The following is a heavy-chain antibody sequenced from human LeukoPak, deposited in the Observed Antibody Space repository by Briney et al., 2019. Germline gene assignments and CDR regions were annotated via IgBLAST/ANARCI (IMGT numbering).Heavy chain of an antibody. CDR2: ISSEGSVT. Sequence: GGSLRLSCAASGFTFSNYRMYWVRQVPGEGLVWVSRISSEGSVTNYADSVKGRFTISRDNAKNTLYLVMNNLRADDTAVYFCARVPGSGWFTAVDYWGQGTLVSVSS. CDR1: GFTFSNYR. CDR3: ARVPGSGWFTAVDY. V-gene: IGHV3-74*01. D-gene: IGHD6-19*01. J-gene: IGHJ4*02.